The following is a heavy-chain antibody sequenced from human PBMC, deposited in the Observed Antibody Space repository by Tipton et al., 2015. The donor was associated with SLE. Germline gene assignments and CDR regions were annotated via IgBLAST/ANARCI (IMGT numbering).Heavy chain of an antibody. CDR1: GGSFSGYY. Sequence: TLSLTCAVYGGSFSGYYWSWIRQPPGKGLEWIGEINHSGSTNYNPSLKSRVTISVDTSKNQFSLKLSSVTAADTAVYYCAGTSGHMDVWGKGTTVTVSS. V-gene: IGHV4-34*01. D-gene: IGHD1-1*01. CDR3: AGTSGHMDV. J-gene: IGHJ6*03. CDR2: INHSGST.